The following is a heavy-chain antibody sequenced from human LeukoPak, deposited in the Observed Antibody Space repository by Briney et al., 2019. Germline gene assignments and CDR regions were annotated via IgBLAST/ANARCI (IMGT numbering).Heavy chain of an antibody. CDR2: IYYSGST. Sequence: PSETLSLTCTVSGGSISSYYWSWIRQPPGKGLEWIGYIYYSGSTNYNPSLKSRVTISVDTSKNQFSLKLSSVTAADTAVYYCARARGYSYGLYYYYYGMDVWGQGTTVTVSS. CDR3: ARARGYSYGLYYYYYGMDV. CDR1: GGSISSYY. J-gene: IGHJ6*02. V-gene: IGHV4-59*01. D-gene: IGHD5-18*01.